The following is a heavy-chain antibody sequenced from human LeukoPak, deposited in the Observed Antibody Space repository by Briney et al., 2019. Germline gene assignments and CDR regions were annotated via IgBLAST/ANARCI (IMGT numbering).Heavy chain of an antibody. J-gene: IGHJ4*02. CDR1: GGSISSSSYY. Sequence: SETLSLTCTVSGGSISSSSYYWGWIRQPPGKGLEWIGSIYYSGSTYYNPSLKSRVTISVDTSKNQFSLKLSSATAADTAVYYCARTALSSGYQEPFDYWGQGTLVTVSS. D-gene: IGHD3-22*01. CDR2: IYYSGST. CDR3: ARTALSSGYQEPFDY. V-gene: IGHV4-39*07.